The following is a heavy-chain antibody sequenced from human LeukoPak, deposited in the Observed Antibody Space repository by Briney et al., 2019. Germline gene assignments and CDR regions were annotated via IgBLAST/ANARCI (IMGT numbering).Heavy chain of an antibody. Sequence: ASVKVSCKASGYTFTGYYMHWVRQAPGQGLEWMGWINPNSGGTNYAQKFQGRVTMTRDTSISTAYMELSRLRSDDTAVYYCARDHSSSWYGGGGYWGQGTLVTVSS. D-gene: IGHD6-13*01. J-gene: IGHJ4*02. CDR1: GYTFTGYY. CDR2: INPNSGGT. V-gene: IGHV1-2*02. CDR3: ARDHSSSWYGGGGY.